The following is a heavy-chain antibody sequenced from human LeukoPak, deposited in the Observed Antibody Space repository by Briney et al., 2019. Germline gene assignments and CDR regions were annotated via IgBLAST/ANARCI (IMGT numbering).Heavy chain of an antibody. CDR3: AKDGKSGLWFGRLNYFDY. Sequence: PGGSLRLSCAAAGFTFSGYWMSWVRQAPGKGLEWVANIKQDGSEKYYVDSVKGRFTISRDNAKNSLYLQMNSLGAEDTAVYYCAKDGKSGLWFGRLNYFDYWGQGTLVTVSS. CDR1: GFTFSGYW. J-gene: IGHJ4*02. D-gene: IGHD3-10*01. CDR2: IKQDGSEK. V-gene: IGHV3-7*01.